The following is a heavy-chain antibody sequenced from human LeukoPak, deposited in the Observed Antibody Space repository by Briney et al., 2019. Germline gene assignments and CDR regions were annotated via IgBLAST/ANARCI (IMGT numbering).Heavy chain of an antibody. Sequence: SQTLSLTRALSRDSFSSKRVWNWIGQPPSRACEWLGRTYYRSKWYNDYAVSVKSRITINPDTSKNQFSLQLNSVTPEDTAVYYCAREGYSYGYDLYYFDYWGQGTLVTVSS. CDR3: AREGYSYGYDLYYFDY. J-gene: IGHJ4*02. CDR2: TYYRSKWYN. CDR1: RDSFSSKRV. D-gene: IGHD5-18*01. V-gene: IGHV6-1*01.